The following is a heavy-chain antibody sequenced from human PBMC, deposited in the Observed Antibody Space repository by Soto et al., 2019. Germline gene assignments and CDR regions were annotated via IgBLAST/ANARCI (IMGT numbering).Heavy chain of an antibody. V-gene: IGHV4-59*08. D-gene: IGHD5-18*01. CDR2: IHYTGSS. Sequence: QLQLQESGPGLVKPSETLSLTCPVSGGSISGYYWSWLRQHPGKGLEWIAFIHYTGSSNSNPSPKSRVTISVDTSKNQFSLKLSSVTAADTAVYYCARHSNEYRKSLDSWGQGTLVTVSS. CDR1: GGSISGYY. CDR3: ARHSNEYRKSLDS. J-gene: IGHJ5*02.